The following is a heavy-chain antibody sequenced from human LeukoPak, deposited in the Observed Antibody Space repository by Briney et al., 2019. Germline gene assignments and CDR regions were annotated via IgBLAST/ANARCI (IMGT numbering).Heavy chain of an antibody. J-gene: IGHJ4*02. CDR2: INPSGSP. Sequence: SETLSLTCAVYGASFSNYYWSWIRQPPGKALEWIGQINPSGSPNYNPSLKSRVTMSVDTSKNQFSLKLSSVTAADTAVYYCARSQNYGSGTWYFDEWGRGNLVSVFS. CDR1: GASFSNYY. D-gene: IGHD3-10*01. V-gene: IGHV4-34*01. CDR3: ARSQNYGSGTWYFDE.